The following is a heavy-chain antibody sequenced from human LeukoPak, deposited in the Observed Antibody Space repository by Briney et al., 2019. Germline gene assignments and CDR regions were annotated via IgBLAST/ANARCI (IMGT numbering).Heavy chain of an antibody. CDR3: ARDPFLWFGELFHYFDY. D-gene: IGHD3-10*01. V-gene: IGHV4-39*07. J-gene: IGHJ4*02. CDR1: GGSISSSSYY. CDR2: IHYSGST. Sequence: PSETLSLTCTVSGGSISSSSYYWGWIRQPPGKGLEWIGSIHYSGSTNYNPSLKSRVTISVDTSKNQFSLKLSSVTAADTAVYYCARDPFLWFGELFHYFDYWGQGTLVTVSS.